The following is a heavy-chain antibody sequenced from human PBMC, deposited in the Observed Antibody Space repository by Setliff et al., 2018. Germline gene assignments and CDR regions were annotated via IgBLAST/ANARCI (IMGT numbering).Heavy chain of an antibody. Sequence: TLSLTCTVSDGSLSTYYWSWIRQPPGKGLEFIGYVYYSGTADYSPSLRSRLTISVDTSKNQFSLKLRSVTAADTAVYYCARGGTFRYFDFWGQGAPVTVSS. CDR1: DGSLSTYY. V-gene: IGHV4-59*01. CDR2: VYYSGTA. CDR3: ARGGTFRYFDF. J-gene: IGHJ4*02. D-gene: IGHD5-12*01.